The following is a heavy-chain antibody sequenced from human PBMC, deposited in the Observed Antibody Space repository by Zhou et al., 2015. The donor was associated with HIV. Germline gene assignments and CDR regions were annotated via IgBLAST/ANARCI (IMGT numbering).Heavy chain of an antibody. Sequence: QVQLVQSGAEVKKPGASVKVSCKASGYNFTNYAIHWVRQAPGQRLEWMGWINADNGNTKYSQKFQGRVTISTDTSASTAYMELSSLRCEDTAVYYCARPEEEWLVPFDYWGQGTLVTVSS. D-gene: IGHD6-19*01. CDR2: INADNGNT. J-gene: IGHJ4*02. CDR3: ARPEEEWLVPFDY. CDR1: GYNFTNYA. V-gene: IGHV1-3*01.